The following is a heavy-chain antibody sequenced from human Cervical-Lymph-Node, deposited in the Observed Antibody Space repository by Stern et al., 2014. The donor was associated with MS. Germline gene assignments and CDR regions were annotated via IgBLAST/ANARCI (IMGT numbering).Heavy chain of an antibody. V-gene: IGHV2-5*01. CDR2: IYWNDDE. CDR1: GFTLTTSGVG. D-gene: IGHD2-21*01. CDR3: AHVSDMWSLPFDF. Sequence: TLKESGPTLVKPTQTLTLTCSFSGFTLTTSGVGLGWIRQPPGKALEWLALIYWNDDEGYSPSLKSRLTITKGASKNQVVLRMTNMDPVDTASYYCAHVSDMWSLPFDFWGQGTLVTVAS. J-gene: IGHJ4*02.